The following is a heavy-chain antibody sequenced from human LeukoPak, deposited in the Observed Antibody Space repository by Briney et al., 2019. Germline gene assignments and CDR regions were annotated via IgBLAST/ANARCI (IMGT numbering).Heavy chain of an antibody. D-gene: IGHD3-22*01. Sequence: PSETLSLTCTVSGGSISSGSYHWSWIRQPAGKGLEWIGRIYTSGSTNYNPSLKSRVTISVDTSKKQFSLKLSSVTAADTAVYYCARDRYDSSGYYYVFDYWGQGTLVTVSS. CDR2: IYTSGST. CDR3: ARDRYDSSGYYYVFDY. CDR1: GGSISSGSYH. J-gene: IGHJ4*02. V-gene: IGHV4-61*02.